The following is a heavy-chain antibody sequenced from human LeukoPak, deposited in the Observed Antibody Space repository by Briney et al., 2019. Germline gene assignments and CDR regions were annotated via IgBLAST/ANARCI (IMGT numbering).Heavy chain of an antibody. V-gene: IGHV1-2*02. J-gene: IGHJ3*02. CDR1: GYTFSGYY. D-gene: IGHD3-9*01. CDR2: INPISGGT. CDR3: ARVARMTSYDAFDI. Sequence: ASVKVSCKASGYTFSGYYMHWVRQAPGQGLEWMGWINPISGGTNYAQNFQGRVTITRDTSISTAYMELSSLRSDDAAVYYCARVARMTSYDAFDIWGQGTMVTVSS.